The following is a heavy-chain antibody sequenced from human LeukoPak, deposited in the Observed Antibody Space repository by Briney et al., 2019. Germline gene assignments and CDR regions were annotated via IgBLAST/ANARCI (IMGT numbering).Heavy chain of an antibody. Sequence: PSETLSLTCAVYGGSLSGYYWSWIRQPPGKGLEWIGEINHSGSTNYNPSLKSRVTISVDTSKNQFSLKLSSVTAADTAVYYCARECSTSCYDYWGQGTLVTVSS. CDR2: INHSGST. J-gene: IGHJ4*02. CDR1: GGSLSGYY. D-gene: IGHD2-2*01. V-gene: IGHV4-34*01. CDR3: ARECSTSCYDY.